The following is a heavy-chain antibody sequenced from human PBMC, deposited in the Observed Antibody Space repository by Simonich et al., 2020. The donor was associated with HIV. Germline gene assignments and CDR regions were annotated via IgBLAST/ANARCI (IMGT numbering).Heavy chain of an antibody. Sequence: QVQLQQWGAGLLKPSETLSLTCAVYGGCFSGYYWTWIRQPPGTGLEWIGEINHSESNDYNPSLKSRVTISVDTSKNQFSLDLSSVTAADTALYYCARRTGYDLDYWGQGTLVTVSS. J-gene: IGHJ4*02. CDR2: INHSESN. D-gene: IGHD5-12*01. CDR1: GGCFSGYY. V-gene: IGHV4-34*01. CDR3: ARRTGYDLDY.